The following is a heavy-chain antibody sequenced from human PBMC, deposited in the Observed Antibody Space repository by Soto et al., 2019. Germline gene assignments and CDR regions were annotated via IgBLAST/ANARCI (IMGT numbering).Heavy chain of an antibody. D-gene: IGHD5-12*01. CDR2: INTYNGNT. Sequence: QVQLVQSGPEVKKPGASVKVSCKASGYTFINYAITWVRQAPGQGLEWMGWINTYNGNTNYAENLQGRATKTTDTSTNTAYMEARSRRSDDTAVYYCAESPRGEMATDWGQGTLVTVSS. J-gene: IGHJ4*02. CDR1: GYTFINYA. V-gene: IGHV1-18*01. CDR3: AESPRGEMATD.